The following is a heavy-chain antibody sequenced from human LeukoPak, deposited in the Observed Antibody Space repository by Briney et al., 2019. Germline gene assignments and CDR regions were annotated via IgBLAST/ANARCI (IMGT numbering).Heavy chain of an antibody. Sequence: GGSLRLSCAASGFTFSSYWMHWVRQAPGKGLVWASRINSDGSITSYADSVKGRFTISRDNAKNTLYLQMNSLRAEDTAVYYCAGDRMALGDYWGQGTLVTVSS. CDR2: INSDGSIT. D-gene: IGHD7-27*01. CDR3: AGDRMALGDY. CDR1: GFTFSSYW. V-gene: IGHV3-74*01. J-gene: IGHJ4*02.